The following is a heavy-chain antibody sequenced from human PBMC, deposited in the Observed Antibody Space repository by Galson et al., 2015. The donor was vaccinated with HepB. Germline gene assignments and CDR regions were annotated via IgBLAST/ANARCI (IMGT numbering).Heavy chain of an antibody. V-gene: IGHV3-15*07. CDR1: GFSFSDAW. Sequence: SLRLSCAASGFSFSDAWMNWVRQAPGKGLEWVGRIKSKIDGGTTDHAAPVKGRFTISRDDSRNTLYLDMNSVKTEDTAVYYCTTHQVDLRTWSGWGQGTLVTVSS. J-gene: IGHJ4*02. D-gene: IGHD6-13*01. CDR3: TTHQVDLRTWSG. CDR2: IKSKIDGGTT.